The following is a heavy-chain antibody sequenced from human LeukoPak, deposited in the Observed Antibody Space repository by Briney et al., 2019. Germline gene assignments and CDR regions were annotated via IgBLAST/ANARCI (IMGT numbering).Heavy chain of an antibody. J-gene: IGHJ3*02. CDR2: ISSSSSYI. V-gene: IGHV3-21*01. D-gene: IGHD1-26*01. CDR1: GFTFSSYS. Sequence: GGPLRLSCAASGFTFSSYSMNWVRQAPGKGLEWVSSISSSSSYIYYADSVKGRFTISRDNAKNSLYLQMNSLRAEDTAVYYCAAYIVGAMDAFDIWGQGTMVTVSS. CDR3: AAYIVGAMDAFDI.